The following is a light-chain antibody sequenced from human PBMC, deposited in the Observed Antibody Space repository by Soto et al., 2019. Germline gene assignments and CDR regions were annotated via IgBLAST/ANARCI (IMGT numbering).Light chain of an antibody. V-gene: IGKV3-20*01. J-gene: IGKJ5*01. CDR2: GAS. CDR1: QSVSSSY. Sequence: EIVLTQSPGTLSLSPGERATLSCRASQSVSSSYLAWYQQKPGQAPRILSYGASSRATGIPDRFSGSGSGTDFTLTISRLEPEDFAVYYCQQYGSSTPITFGQGTRLEIK. CDR3: QQYGSSTPIT.